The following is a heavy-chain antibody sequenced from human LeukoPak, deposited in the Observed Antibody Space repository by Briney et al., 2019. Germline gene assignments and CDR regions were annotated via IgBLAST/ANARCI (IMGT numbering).Heavy chain of an antibody. Sequence: ASVKVSCKASGYTFTSYAFRWVRQAPGQGLEWMGCISAYNGNTNYAQKFQGRVTMTTDTSTSTAYMELRSLRSDDTAVYYCAREGAYCSSTSCHIQNWFDPWGQGTLVTVSS. J-gene: IGHJ5*02. CDR1: GYTFTSYA. V-gene: IGHV1-18*01. CDR3: AREGAYCSSTSCHIQNWFDP. CDR2: ISAYNGNT. D-gene: IGHD2-2*01.